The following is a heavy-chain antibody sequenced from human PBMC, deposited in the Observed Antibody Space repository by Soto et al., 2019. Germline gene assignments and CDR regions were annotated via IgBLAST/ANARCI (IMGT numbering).Heavy chain of an antibody. CDR2: IIPVSGAA. V-gene: IGHV1-69*01. CDR1: GGTFGSYA. J-gene: IGHJ4*02. CDR3: ATALGCRSTSCTLDY. Sequence: QVQLVQSGAEVKKPGSSVKVSCKASGGTFGSYAFSWVRQAPGQGLEWMGGIIPVSGAAHYAQKFQGRVTITADESTSTAYMERSRLSSQDTAVYYCATALGCRSTSCTLDYWGQGTRVSVSS. D-gene: IGHD2-2*01.